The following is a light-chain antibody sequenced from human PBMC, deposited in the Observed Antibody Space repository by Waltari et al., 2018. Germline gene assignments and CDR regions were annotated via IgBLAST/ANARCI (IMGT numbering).Light chain of an antibody. CDR3: HQYNNWWT. V-gene: IGKV3D-15*01. Sequence: ETVLTQSPATLSVSPGDRVTLSCRASQSVSTNLAWYQQKPGPAPRLLIYGVSTRATGIPGRFSGSGSGTEFTLTINTLQSEDFAVYYCHQYNNWWTFGQGTKVEIK. CDR2: GVS. CDR1: QSVSTN. J-gene: IGKJ1*01.